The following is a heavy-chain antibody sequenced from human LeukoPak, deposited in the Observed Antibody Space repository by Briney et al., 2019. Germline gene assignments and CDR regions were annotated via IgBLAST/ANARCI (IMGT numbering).Heavy chain of an antibody. D-gene: IGHD4-17*01. Sequence: GGSLRLSCVASGFTVSTNYMSWVRQAPGKGLEWVGRIKSKTDGGTTDYAAPVKGRFTISRDDSKNTLYLQMNSLKTEDTAVYYCTTHHGDYVVWGQGTLVTVSS. CDR3: TTHHGDYVV. CDR1: GFTVSTNY. CDR2: IKSKTDGGTT. J-gene: IGHJ4*02. V-gene: IGHV3-15*01.